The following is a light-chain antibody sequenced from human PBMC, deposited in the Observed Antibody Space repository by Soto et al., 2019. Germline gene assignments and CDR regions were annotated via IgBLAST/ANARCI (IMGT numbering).Light chain of an antibody. CDR1: SSDVGGYNY. CDR2: EVS. Sequence: QSALTQPASVSGSPGQSITISSTGTSSDVGGYNYVSWYQHHPGKAPKLMIYEVSNRPSGVSNRFSGSKSGNTASLTISGLQAEDEADYYFSSYTGSSTLVFGGGTKLTVL. CDR3: SSYTGSSTLV. V-gene: IGLV2-14*01. J-gene: IGLJ3*02.